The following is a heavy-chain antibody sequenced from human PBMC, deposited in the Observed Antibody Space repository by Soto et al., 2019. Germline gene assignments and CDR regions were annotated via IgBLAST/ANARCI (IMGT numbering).Heavy chain of an antibody. CDR3: ARVPSP. V-gene: IGHV4-30-2*01. CDR1: GGSISSGGYS. J-gene: IGHJ5*02. CDR2: IYHSGST. Sequence: QLQLQESGSGLVKPSQTLSLTCAVSGGSISSGGYSWSWIRQPPGKGLEWIGYIYHSGSTYYNPSLKXXVXIXXDRSKXQXXXXLSSVTAADTAVYYCARVPSPWGQGTLVTVSS.